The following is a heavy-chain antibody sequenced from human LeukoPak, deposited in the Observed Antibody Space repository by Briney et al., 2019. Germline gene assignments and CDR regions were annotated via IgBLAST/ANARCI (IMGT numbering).Heavy chain of an antibody. Sequence: GGSLRLSCAASGFTVSSNYMSWVRQAPGKGLEWVSIIYTGGSRYSTDSVKGRFTISRDNSKNTVYLQMNSLRVEDTAVFYCARERATYYYGSGHAFDMWGQGTMVTVSS. V-gene: IGHV3-53*01. CDR2: IYTGGSR. CDR1: GFTVSSNY. J-gene: IGHJ3*02. CDR3: ARERATYYYGSGHAFDM. D-gene: IGHD3-10*01.